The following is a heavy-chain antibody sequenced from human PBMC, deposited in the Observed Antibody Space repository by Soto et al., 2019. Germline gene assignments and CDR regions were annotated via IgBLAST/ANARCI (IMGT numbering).Heavy chain of an antibody. J-gene: IGHJ4*02. D-gene: IGHD5-12*01. CDR1: GFTFSDYY. Sequence: GGSLRLSCAASGFTFSDYYMSWIRQAPGKGLEWVSYISSSGSTIYYADSVKGRFTISRDNAKNSLYLQMNSLRAEDTAVYYCARVEYSGYDSFGYFYAYWVQGTLVTVSS. V-gene: IGHV3-11*01. CDR2: ISSSGSTI. CDR3: ARVEYSGYDSFGYFYAY.